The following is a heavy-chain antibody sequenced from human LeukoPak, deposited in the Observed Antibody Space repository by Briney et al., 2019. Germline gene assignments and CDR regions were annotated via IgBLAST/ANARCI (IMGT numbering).Heavy chain of an antibody. D-gene: IGHD2-2*01. CDR2: NFTSGST. Sequence: SETLSLTCIVSGGSIGSYYWSWLRQPAGKGLEWNGRNFTSGSTNYNPSLKSRVTMSVDTSKNQFSLKLTSVTAADTALYYCARSPGPYQLPTPYYLDYWGQGTLVTVSS. J-gene: IGHJ4*02. CDR1: GGSIGSYY. V-gene: IGHV4-4*07. CDR3: ARSPGPYQLPTPYYLDY.